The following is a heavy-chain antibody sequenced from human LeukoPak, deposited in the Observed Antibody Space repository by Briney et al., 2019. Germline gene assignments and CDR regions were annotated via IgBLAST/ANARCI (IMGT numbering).Heavy chain of an antibody. D-gene: IGHD2-15*01. CDR2: ISGSGGST. CDR1: GFTFSNAW. V-gene: IGHV3-23*01. CDR3: ARGSDIVVVVAPYAGTFDY. Sequence: GSLRLSCAASGFTFSNAWMSWVRQAPGKGLEWVSAISGSGGSTYYADSVKGRFTISRDNSKNTLYLQMNSLRAEDTAVYYCARGSDIVVVVAPYAGTFDYWGQGTLVTVSS. J-gene: IGHJ4*02.